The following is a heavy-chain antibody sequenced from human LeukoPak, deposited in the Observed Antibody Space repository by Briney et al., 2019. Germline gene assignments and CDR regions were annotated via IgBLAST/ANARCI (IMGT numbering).Heavy chain of an antibody. Sequence: SETLSLTCAVSGYSISSGYYWGLIRQPPGKGLEWIGSIYHSGSTYYNPSLKSRVTISVDTSKNQFSLKLSSVTAADTAVYYCARQGDQLLSLNWFDPWGQGTLVTVSS. J-gene: IGHJ5*02. CDR2: IYHSGST. CDR1: GYSISSGYY. V-gene: IGHV4-38-2*01. CDR3: ARQGDQLLSLNWFDP. D-gene: IGHD2-2*01.